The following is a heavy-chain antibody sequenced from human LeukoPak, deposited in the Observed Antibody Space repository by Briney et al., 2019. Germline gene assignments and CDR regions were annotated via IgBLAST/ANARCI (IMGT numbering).Heavy chain of an antibody. Sequence: SETLSLTCTVSGGSISSYYWSWIRQPPGKGLEWIGYIYTSGSTNYNPSLKSRVTISVDTSKNQFSLKLSSVTAADTAVYYCARHKSVWSDFYYYYYMDVWGKGTTVTVSS. J-gene: IGHJ6*03. CDR1: GGSISSYY. CDR3: ARHKSVWSDFYYYYYMDV. CDR2: IYTSGST. V-gene: IGHV4-4*09. D-gene: IGHD3-3*01.